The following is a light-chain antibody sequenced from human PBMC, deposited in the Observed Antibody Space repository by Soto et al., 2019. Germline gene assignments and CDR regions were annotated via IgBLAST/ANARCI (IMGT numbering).Light chain of an antibody. CDR2: GVS. CDR1: QTISKSY. V-gene: IGKV3-20*01. CDR3: QVYGDSSPT. J-gene: IGKJ1*01. Sequence: EIVLTQSPGTLSLSPGERATLSCRASQTISKSYSAWYQQKPGQAPRLLIYGVSTRATGIPERFSGSGSGTDFTLTISRLEPGDFAVYYCQVYGDSSPTFGQGTKVEIK.